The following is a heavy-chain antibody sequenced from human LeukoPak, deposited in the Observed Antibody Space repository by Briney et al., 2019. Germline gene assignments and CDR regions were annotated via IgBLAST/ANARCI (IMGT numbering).Heavy chain of an antibody. V-gene: IGHV4-39*01. D-gene: IGHD3-10*01. Sequence: SETLSLTCNVSGGSISSNGYYWGWIRQSPGKGLEWIGSVYYNGNTYNNPSLRSRVTISVDTSKHQFSLKLNSVTAADTAVYYCARHRGGYYGSGMDYWGQGTLLTVSS. CDR1: GGSISSNGYY. CDR2: VYYNGNT. J-gene: IGHJ4*02. CDR3: ARHRGGYYGSGMDY.